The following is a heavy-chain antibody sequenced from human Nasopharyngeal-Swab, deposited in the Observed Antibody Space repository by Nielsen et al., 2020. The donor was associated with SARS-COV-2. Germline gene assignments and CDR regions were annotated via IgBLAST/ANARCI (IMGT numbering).Heavy chain of an antibody. V-gene: IGHV1-69*13. CDR3: ARVSCSSTSCYATHFDY. Sequence: SVKVSCKASGCTFSSYAISWVRQAPGQGLEWMGGIIPIFGTANYAQKFQGRVTITADEPTGTAYMELSSLRSEDTAVYYCARVSCSSTSCYATHFDYWGQGTLVTVSS. CDR1: GCTFSSYA. CDR2: IIPIFGTA. D-gene: IGHD2-2*01. J-gene: IGHJ4*02.